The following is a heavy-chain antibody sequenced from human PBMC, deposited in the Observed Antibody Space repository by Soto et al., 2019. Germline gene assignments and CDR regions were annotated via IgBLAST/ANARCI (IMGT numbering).Heavy chain of an antibody. J-gene: IGHJ4*02. CDR1: GYSLPSYW. CDR3: ARLFDTSGWYDY. Sequence: GESLKIFCKGSGYSLPSYWIGWVRQMPGKGLGLMGIIYPGDSETRYSPPFQGQVTISAGKSITTTNLQWSSLKASDTAIYYCARLFDTSGWYDYWGQGTLVTVSS. V-gene: IGHV5-51*01. D-gene: IGHD6-19*01. CDR2: IYPGDSET.